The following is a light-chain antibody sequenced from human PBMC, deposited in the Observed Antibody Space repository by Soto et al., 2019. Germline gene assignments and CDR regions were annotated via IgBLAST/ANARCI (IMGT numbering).Light chain of an antibody. CDR1: QSISSH. V-gene: IGKV1-39*01. CDR2: AAS. J-gene: IGKJ1*01. CDR3: QQSFSTPRT. Sequence: DIQMTQSPASLSASVGDRVTITCRASQSISSHLNWYQQKPGKAPKLLIYAASSLQSGVPSRFSGSGSGTDFTLTISSLQPEDFGTYYCQQSFSTPRTFGQGTKVDIK.